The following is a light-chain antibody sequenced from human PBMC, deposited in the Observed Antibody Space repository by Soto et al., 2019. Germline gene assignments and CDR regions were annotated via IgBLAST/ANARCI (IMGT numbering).Light chain of an antibody. V-gene: IGLV2-14*03. J-gene: IGLJ1*01. CDR1: SSDVGAYNY. Sequence: QSALTQPASVSGSPGQSITISCTGTSSDVGAYNYVSWYQHHPGKAPKLMIYDVSDRPSGVSNRFSGSKSGNTASLTISGLQDEDEDDYYCTSFRRSNSYVFGTGTKLTVL. CDR2: DVS. CDR3: TSFRRSNSYV.